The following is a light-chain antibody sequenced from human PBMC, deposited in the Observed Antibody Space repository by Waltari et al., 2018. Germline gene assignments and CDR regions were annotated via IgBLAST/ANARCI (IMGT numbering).Light chain of an antibody. Sequence: SYDLTQTPSVSVSPGQTARITCSGDALSKKYAYWFQQKSGQAPILVIHQDTKRPSGIPERFSCSSSGTMATLTISGARVEDEADYYCYSTEDAGHHRVFGGGTKVTVL. J-gene: IGLJ2*01. CDR1: ALSKKY. V-gene: IGLV3-10*01. CDR2: QDT. CDR3: YSTEDAGHHRV.